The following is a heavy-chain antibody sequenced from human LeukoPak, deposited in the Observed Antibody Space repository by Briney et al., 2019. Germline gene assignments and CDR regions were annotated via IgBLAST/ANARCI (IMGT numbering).Heavy chain of an antibody. CDR2: INPNSGGT. CDR1: GYTFTGYY. D-gene: IGHD3-9*01. Sequence: GASVKVSCKASGYTFTGYYMHWVRQAPGQGLEWMGWINPNSGGTNYAQKFQGRVTMTRDTSISTAYMELRRLGSDDTAVYYCAVMEPILTGYYNGLYFDYWGQGTLVTVSS. J-gene: IGHJ4*02. CDR3: AVMEPILTGYYNGLYFDY. V-gene: IGHV1-2*02.